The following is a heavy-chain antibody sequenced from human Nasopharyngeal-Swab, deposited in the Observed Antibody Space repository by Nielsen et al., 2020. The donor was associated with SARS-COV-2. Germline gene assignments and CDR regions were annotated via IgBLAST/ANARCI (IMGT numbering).Heavy chain of an antibody. Sequence: SETLSLTCAVYGGSFSGYYWSWIRQPPGKGLEWIGEINHSGSTNYNPSLKSRVTISVDTSKNQFSLKLSSVTAADTAVYYCARGYGRGCFDYWGQGTLVTVSS. CDR2: INHSGST. J-gene: IGHJ4*02. CDR3: ARGYGRGCFDY. V-gene: IGHV4-34*01. D-gene: IGHD3-10*02. CDR1: GGSFSGYY.